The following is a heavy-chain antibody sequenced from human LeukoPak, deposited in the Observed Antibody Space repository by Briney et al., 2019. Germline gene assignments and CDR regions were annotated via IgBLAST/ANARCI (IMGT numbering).Heavy chain of an antibody. V-gene: IGHV1-69*13. CDR2: IIPIFGTA. J-gene: IGHJ5*02. D-gene: IGHD3-10*01. CDR1: GGTFSCYA. Sequence: SVKVSCKASGGTFSCYAISWVRQAPGQGLEWMGGIIPIFGTANYAQKFQGRVTITADESTSTAYMELSSLRSEDTAVYYCARDKGFGELMSWFDPWGQGTLVTVSS. CDR3: ARDKGFGELMSWFDP.